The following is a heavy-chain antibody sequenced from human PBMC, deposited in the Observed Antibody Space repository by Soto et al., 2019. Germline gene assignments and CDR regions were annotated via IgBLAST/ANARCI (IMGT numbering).Heavy chain of an antibody. D-gene: IGHD3-10*01. CDR1: GYTFTSYG. CDR3: ARGRSYSDY. J-gene: IGHJ4*02. CDR2: ISVYRGNT. Sequence: ASVKVSCKASGYTFTSYGISWVRQAPGQGLEWMGWISVYRGNTNYAQNLQGRVTMTIDTSTSTVYMELRNLTSDDTAVYYCARGRSYSDYWGQGTLVTVSS. V-gene: IGHV1-18*04.